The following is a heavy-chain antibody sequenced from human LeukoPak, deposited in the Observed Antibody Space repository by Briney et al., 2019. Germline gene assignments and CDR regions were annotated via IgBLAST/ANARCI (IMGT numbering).Heavy chain of an antibody. Sequence: SETLSLTCTVSGGSISSSSYYWGWIRQPPGKGLEWIGSIYYSGSTYYNPSLKSRVTISVNTSKNQFSLKLSSVTAADTAVYYCARQVGATYFDYWGQGTLVTVSS. V-gene: IGHV4-39*01. CDR1: GGSISSSSYY. D-gene: IGHD1-26*01. J-gene: IGHJ4*02. CDR3: ARQVGATYFDY. CDR2: IYYSGST.